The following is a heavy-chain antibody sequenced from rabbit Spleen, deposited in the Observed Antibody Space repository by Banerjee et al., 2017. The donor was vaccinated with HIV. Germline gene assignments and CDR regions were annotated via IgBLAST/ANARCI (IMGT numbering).Heavy chain of an antibody. D-gene: IGHD8-1*01. Sequence: QEQLVESGGGLVKPEGSLKLSCTASGFSFSNKAVMCWVRQAPGKGLEWISCIAGSSSAFTYSATWAKGRFTISKASSTTVTLQMTSLTAADTATYFCARDTGSSFSSYGMDLWGPGTLVTVS. V-gene: IGHV1S45*01. CDR3: ARDTGSSFSSYGMDL. CDR1: GFSFSNKAV. J-gene: IGHJ6*01. CDR2: IAGSSSAFT.